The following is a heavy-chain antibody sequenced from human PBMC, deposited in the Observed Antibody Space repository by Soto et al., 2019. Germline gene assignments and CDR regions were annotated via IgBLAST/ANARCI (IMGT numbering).Heavy chain of an antibody. CDR3: ARWSDNKVVDP. V-gene: IGHV3-33*01. CDR2: IWYDGSKK. Sequence: QVQLVQSGGGVVQPGRSLTLSCAASGFSFSSHGMHWVRQAPGKGLEWVAVIWYDGSKKYCADSVKGRFTISRDNSKDTLYLQMNSLGADDTAVYYCARWSDNKVVDPWGQGTLVTVSS. D-gene: IGHD1-1*01. J-gene: IGHJ5*02. CDR1: GFSFSSHG.